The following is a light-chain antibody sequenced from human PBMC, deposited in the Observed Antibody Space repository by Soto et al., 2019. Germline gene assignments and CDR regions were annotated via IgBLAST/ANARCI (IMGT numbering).Light chain of an antibody. CDR3: QQRSTWPPIT. Sequence: TQSPATLSLSPGERATLSCRASQSVGSSLAWYQHKPGQAPRLLIYDASDRATDIPNRFRGSGYGTDFTLTISSLEPEDFAVYYCQQRSTWPPITFGQGTRLEMK. CDR1: QSVGSS. J-gene: IGKJ5*01. CDR2: DAS. V-gene: IGKV3-11*01.